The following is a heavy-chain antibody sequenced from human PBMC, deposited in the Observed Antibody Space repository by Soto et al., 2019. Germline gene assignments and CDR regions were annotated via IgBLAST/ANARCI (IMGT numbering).Heavy chain of an antibody. Sequence: QVQLQESGPGLVKPSQTLSLTCTVSGGSISSGGYYWSWIRQHPGKGLEWIGYIYYSGSTYYNPSLKSRVTISVDTSKNQFSLKLSSVTAADTAVYYCARGGRSGSGYPPIDYWGQGTLVTVSS. CDR2: IYYSGST. V-gene: IGHV4-31*03. J-gene: IGHJ4*02. CDR3: ARGGRSGSGYPPIDY. D-gene: IGHD3-22*01. CDR1: GGSISSGGYY.